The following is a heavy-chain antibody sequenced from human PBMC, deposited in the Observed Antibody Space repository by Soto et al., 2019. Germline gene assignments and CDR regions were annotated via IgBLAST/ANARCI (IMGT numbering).Heavy chain of an antibody. V-gene: IGHV4-34*01. J-gene: IGHJ5*02. D-gene: IGHD1-26*01. CDR2: INHSGST. CDR1: GGSFSGYY. CDR3: ATQEVGGSYVYTFDP. Sequence: SETLSLTCAVYGGSFSGYYWTWIRQPPGTGLEWIGEINHSGSTNYNPSLKSRVTISVDTSKNQFSLKLSSVTAADTAVYYCATQEVGGSYVYTFDPWGQGTLVTVSS.